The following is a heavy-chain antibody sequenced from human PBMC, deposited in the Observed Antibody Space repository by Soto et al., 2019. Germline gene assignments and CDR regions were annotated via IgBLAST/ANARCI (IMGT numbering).Heavy chain of an antibody. J-gene: IGHJ5*02. D-gene: IGHD5-12*01. Sequence: PSETLSLTCTVSGGSISSHYWSWIRQPAGKGLEWIGRIYASGSTNYNPSLKSRVTMSLDTSRNQFSLKLTSVTAADTAMYYCAREGGYEVQGSNWFDTWGQGTLVTVSS. CDR2: IYASGST. CDR1: GGSISSHY. CDR3: AREGGYEVQGSNWFDT. V-gene: IGHV4-4*07.